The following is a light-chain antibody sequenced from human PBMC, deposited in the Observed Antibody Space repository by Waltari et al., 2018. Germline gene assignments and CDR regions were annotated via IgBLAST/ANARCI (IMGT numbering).Light chain of an antibody. CDR2: KAS. CDR3: LQYNGEPRT. J-gene: IGKJ1*01. V-gene: IGKV1-5*03. Sequence: DIQMTQSPSTLSASVGDRVTITCRASQNINTWLAWHQQKPGKAPKLLIYKASSLESGVPSRFSGSGSGTEFTLTISSLQPDDFATYYCLQYNGEPRTFGQGTRWKSN. CDR1: QNINTW.